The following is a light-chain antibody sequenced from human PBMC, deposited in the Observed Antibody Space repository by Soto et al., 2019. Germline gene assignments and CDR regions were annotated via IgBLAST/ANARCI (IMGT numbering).Light chain of an antibody. CDR3: FSFTTTSTHV. V-gene: IGLV2-14*01. CDR1: SSDIDGYDY. J-gene: IGLJ1*01. CDR2: EVN. Sequence: QSALTQPASLSGSPGQPITTSCPGTSSDIDGYDYVSWCQQLPGQPTKLRISEVNNRPSEVSNRFSGSKSGNTANLTISGLRVEDEAEYFCFSFTTTSTHVFGTGTKGPV.